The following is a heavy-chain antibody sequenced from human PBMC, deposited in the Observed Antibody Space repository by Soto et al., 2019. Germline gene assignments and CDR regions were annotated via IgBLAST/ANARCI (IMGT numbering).Heavy chain of an antibody. CDR1: GFTFSSYG. D-gene: IGHD1-26*01. J-gene: IGHJ3*02. CDR3: AKDRRIVGATTHDAFDI. Sequence: QVQLVESGGGVVQPGRSLRLSCAASGFTFSSYGMHWVRQAPGKGLEWVAVISYDGSNKYYADSVKGRFTISRDNSKNTLYLQMNSLRAEDTAVYHCAKDRRIVGATTHDAFDIWGQGTMVTVSS. V-gene: IGHV3-30*18. CDR2: ISYDGSNK.